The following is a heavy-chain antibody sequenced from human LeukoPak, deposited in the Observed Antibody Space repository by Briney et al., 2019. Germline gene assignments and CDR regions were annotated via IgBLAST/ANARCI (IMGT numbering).Heavy chain of an antibody. CDR2: INPSGGT. CDR1: GTSLSGYY. Sequence: SETLSLTCAVYGTSLSGYYWSWIRQPPGKGLEWIGEINPSGGTNYNPSLKSRVTISVDTSKNQFSLKLSSVTAADTAVYYCASSNREDNYQYWGQGTLVTVSS. D-gene: IGHD1-14*01. V-gene: IGHV4-34*01. CDR3: ASSNREDNYQY. J-gene: IGHJ1*01.